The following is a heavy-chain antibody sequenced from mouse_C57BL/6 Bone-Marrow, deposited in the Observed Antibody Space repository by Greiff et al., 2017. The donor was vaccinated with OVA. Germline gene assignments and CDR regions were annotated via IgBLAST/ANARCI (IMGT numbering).Heavy chain of an antibody. CDR1: GYTFTDYE. V-gene: IGHV1-15*01. J-gene: IGHJ3*01. Sequence: VQLQQSGAELVRPGASVTLSCKASGYTFTDYEMHWVKQTPVHGLEWIGAIDPETGGTAYNQKFKGKAILTADKSSSTAYMELRSLTSEDSAVYDCARAAAWGRFAYWGQGTLVTVSA. CDR2: IDPETGGT. CDR3: ARAAAWGRFAY. D-gene: IGHD4-1*01.